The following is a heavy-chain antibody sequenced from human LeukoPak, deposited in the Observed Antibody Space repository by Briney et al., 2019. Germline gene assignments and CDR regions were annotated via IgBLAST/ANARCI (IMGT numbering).Heavy chain of an antibody. CDR3: ARVPHYYGSGSYYNVDGYFQH. V-gene: IGHV3-74*01. J-gene: IGHJ1*01. CDR1: GFTFSSYW. Sequence: GGSLRLSCAASGFTFSSYWMHWVRQAPGKGLVGVSRINSDGSSTSYADSVKGRFTISRDNAKNTLYLQMNSLRAEDTAVYYCARVPHYYGSGSYYNVDGYFQHWGQGTLVTVSS. CDR2: INSDGSST. D-gene: IGHD3-10*01.